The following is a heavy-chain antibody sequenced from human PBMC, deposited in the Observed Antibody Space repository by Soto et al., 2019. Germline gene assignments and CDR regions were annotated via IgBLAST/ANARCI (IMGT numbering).Heavy chain of an antibody. CDR1: SGSFSGFY. V-gene: IGHV4-34*01. CDR3: ARAPKVSGSSQTRPDF. CDR2: ISQSGST. J-gene: IGHJ4*02. D-gene: IGHD6-6*01. Sequence: PSETLSLTCSIYSGSFSGFYWSWIRQPPGKRLEWIGEISQSGSTNYNPSLKSRVSISVDTSKNQFSLNLTSVTAADTAMYYCARAPKVSGSSQTRPDFWGQGALVTVSS.